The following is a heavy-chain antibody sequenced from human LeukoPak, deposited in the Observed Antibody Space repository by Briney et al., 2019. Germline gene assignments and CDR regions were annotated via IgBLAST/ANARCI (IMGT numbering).Heavy chain of an antibody. V-gene: IGHV1-24*01. D-gene: IGHD6-19*01. CDR2: FAPENGET. J-gene: IGHJ4*02. CDR1: GYSLSELS. Sequence: ASVKVSCKVSGYSLSELSMHWVRQAPGKGLEWMGGFAPENGETISAQKFQGRVTLTEDTSTDTTYMEMGSLKSEDTAVYYCVVTRVAGLFDFWGQGTLVTVSS. CDR3: VVTRVAGLFDF.